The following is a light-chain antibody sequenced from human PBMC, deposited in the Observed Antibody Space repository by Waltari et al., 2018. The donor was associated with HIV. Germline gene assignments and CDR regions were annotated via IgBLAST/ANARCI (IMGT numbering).Light chain of an antibody. Sequence: YELTQPPSVSVSPGQRARITCSGDALPNQYAYWYQRKPGQAPVLVIYKDSERPSGIPERFSGSSSGTTVTLTISGVQAEDEADYYCQSADSSGTYVLFGGGTKLTVL. CDR3: QSADSSGTYVL. V-gene: IGLV3-25*03. J-gene: IGLJ2*01. CDR2: KDS. CDR1: ALPNQY.